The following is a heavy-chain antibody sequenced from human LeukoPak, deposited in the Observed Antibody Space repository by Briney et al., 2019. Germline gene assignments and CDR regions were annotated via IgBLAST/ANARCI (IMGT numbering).Heavy chain of an antibody. V-gene: IGHV4-31*03. CDR3: ARRRKRSTLDY. CDR2: IYYSGTT. D-gene: IGHD5-24*01. CDR1: GGSISSGGYY. Sequence: TLSLTCTVSGGSISSGGYYWSWIRQHPGKGLELVVNIYYSGTTYYNPSLNSRLTISVATSNNQFSLKLRSVTAADMAVYYCARRRKRSTLDYWGQGTLVT. J-gene: IGHJ4*02.